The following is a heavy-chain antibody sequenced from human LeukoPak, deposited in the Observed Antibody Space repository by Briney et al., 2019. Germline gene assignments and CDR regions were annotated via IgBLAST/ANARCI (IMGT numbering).Heavy chain of an antibody. CDR1: GGSISSGDYY. V-gene: IGHV4-30-4*01. Sequence: SQTLSLTCTVSGGSISSGDYYWSWIRQPPGKGPEWIGYIYYSGSTYYNPSLKSRVTISVDTSKNQFSLKLSSVTAADTAVYYCARAHIGVATKKPVAFPGGNWFDPWGQGTLVTVSS. D-gene: IGHD5-12*01. CDR3: ARAHIGVATKKPVAFPGGNWFDP. CDR2: IYYSGST. J-gene: IGHJ5*02.